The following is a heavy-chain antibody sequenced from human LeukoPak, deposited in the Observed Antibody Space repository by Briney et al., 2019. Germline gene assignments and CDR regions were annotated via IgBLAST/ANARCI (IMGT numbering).Heavy chain of an antibody. CDR3: ARASGVVPHDAFDI. CDR1: GYTFTGYY. V-gene: IGHV1-2*02. CDR2: INPNSGGT. J-gene: IGHJ3*02. D-gene: IGHD2-15*01. Sequence: ASVKVSCKASGYTFTGYYMHWVRQAPGQGLEWMGLINPNSGGTNYAQKFQVRVTMTRDTSISTAYMELSRLRSDATAVYYCARASGVVPHDAFDIWGQGTMVTVSS.